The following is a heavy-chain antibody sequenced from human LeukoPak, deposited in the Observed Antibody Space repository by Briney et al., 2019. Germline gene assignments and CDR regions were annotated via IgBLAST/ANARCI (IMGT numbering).Heavy chain of an antibody. D-gene: IGHD1-26*01. CDR1: GFTFSSYS. Sequence: GGSLRLSCAASGFTFSSYSMNWVRQAPGKGLEWVSSISTSSIYIYYADSVKGRFTISRDNAKNSLYLQMNSLRAEDTAVYYCAREVGGFRNYYYYYMDVWGKGTTVTVSS. V-gene: IGHV3-21*01. CDR3: AREVGGFRNYYYYYMDV. J-gene: IGHJ6*03. CDR2: ISTSSIYI.